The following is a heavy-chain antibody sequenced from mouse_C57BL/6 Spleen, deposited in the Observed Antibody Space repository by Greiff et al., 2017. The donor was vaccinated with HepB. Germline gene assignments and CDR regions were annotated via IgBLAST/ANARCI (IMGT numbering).Heavy chain of an antibody. CDR1: GFSLTSYG. CDR3: ARAYYGSSSLWYFDV. Sequence: VQRVESGPGLVAPSQSLSITCTVSGFSLTSYGVHWVRQPPGKGLEWLVVIWSDGSTTYNSALKSRLSISKDNSKSQVFLKMNSLQTDDTAMYYCARAYYGSSSLWYFDVWGTGTTVTVSS. V-gene: IGHV2-6*03. J-gene: IGHJ1*03. CDR2: IWSDGST. D-gene: IGHD1-1*01.